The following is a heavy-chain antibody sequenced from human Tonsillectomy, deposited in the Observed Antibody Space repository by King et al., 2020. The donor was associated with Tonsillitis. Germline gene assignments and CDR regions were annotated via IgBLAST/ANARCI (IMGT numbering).Heavy chain of an antibody. Sequence: FTLKESGPALVKPPQTLTLTCTFSGFSLSTSGMCMSWIRQPPGKALEWLALIDWDDDKYYSTSLKTRLTISKDTSKNQVVLTMTNMDPVDTATYYCARMITNYYGSGSYYTGRAGLDVWGQGTTVTVSS. CDR1: GFSLSTSGMC. J-gene: IGHJ6*02. V-gene: IGHV2-70*01. D-gene: IGHD3-10*01. CDR2: IDWDDDK. CDR3: ARMITNYYGSGSYYTGRAGLDV.